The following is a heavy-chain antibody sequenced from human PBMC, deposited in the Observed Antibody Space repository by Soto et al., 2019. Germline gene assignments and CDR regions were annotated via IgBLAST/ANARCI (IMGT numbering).Heavy chain of an antibody. Sequence: PSETLSLTCTVSGGSISSYYWSWIRPPPGKGLEWIGYIYYSGSTNYNPSLKSRVTISVDTSKNQFSLKLSSVTAADTAVYYCARGYYDFWSGCYMDVWGKGTTVTVSS. CDR2: IYYSGST. D-gene: IGHD3-3*01. CDR1: GGSISSYY. V-gene: IGHV4-59*01. CDR3: ARGYYDFWSGCYMDV. J-gene: IGHJ6*03.